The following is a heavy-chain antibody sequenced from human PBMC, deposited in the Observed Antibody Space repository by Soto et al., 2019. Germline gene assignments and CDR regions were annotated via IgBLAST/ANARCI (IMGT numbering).Heavy chain of an antibody. CDR2: INPSDGST. D-gene: IGHD2-15*01. J-gene: IGHJ3*01. CDR1: GYTFTSYY. CDR3: ALKAVDF. V-gene: IGHV1-46*01. Sequence: QVQLVQSGAEVKKPGASVKLSCKTSGYTFTSYYIHWVRQAPGQGLEWVAIINPSDGSTSTTQKLRGRVTVTRDMSTRTVYMELSSRRSEDTAVYYCALKAVDFWGQGTMVTVSS.